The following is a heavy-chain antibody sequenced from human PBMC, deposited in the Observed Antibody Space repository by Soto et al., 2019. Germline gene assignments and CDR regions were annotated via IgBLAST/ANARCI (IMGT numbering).Heavy chain of an antibody. V-gene: IGHV3-30*18. D-gene: IGHD6-13*01. CDR3: AKDPRPTAAGTGSFDY. CDR1: GFTFSSYG. Sequence: QVQLVESGGGVVQPGRSLRLSCAASGFTFSSYGMHWVRQAPGKGLEWVAVISYDGSNKYYADSVKGRFTVSRDNSKNTLYLQMNSLRAEDTAVYYCAKDPRPTAAGTGSFDYWGQGTLVTVSS. J-gene: IGHJ4*02. CDR2: ISYDGSNK.